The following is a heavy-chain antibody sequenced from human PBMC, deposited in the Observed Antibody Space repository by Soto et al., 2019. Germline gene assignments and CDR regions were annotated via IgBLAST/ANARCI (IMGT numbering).Heavy chain of an antibody. J-gene: IGHJ6*02. CDR3: AKDRGRGGSYYVYYYGMDV. Sequence: SVTQSCKAFGYTCITCDMHWVRQARGQGLAWVGIINPSGGCTRYAQKFQGRVTMTRDTSTSTVYMELSSLSPEDTVMYFCAKDRGRGGSYYVYYYGMDVRGQ. V-gene: IGHV1-46*01. CDR2: INPSGGCT. D-gene: IGHD1-26*01. CDR1: GYTCITCD.